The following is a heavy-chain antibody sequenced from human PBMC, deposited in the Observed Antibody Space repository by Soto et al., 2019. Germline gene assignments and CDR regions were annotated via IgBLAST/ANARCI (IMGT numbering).Heavy chain of an antibody. CDR2: IYYSGST. CDR3: ARQGISRNYYDSTSLDY. V-gene: IGHV4-39*01. CDR1: GGSISSISYY. J-gene: IGHJ4*02. Sequence: SETLSLTCTVSGGSISSISYYWGWIRQPPGKGLEWIGSIYYSGSTYYNPSLKSRVTISVDTSKNQFSLKLSSVTAADTAVYYCARQGISRNYYDSTSLDYWGQGTLVTVSS. D-gene: IGHD3-22*01.